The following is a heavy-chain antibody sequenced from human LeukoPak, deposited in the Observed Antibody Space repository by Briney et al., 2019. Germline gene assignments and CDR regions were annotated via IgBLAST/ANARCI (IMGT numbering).Heavy chain of an antibody. Sequence: SETLSLTCSVSGGSIRSTSYYWGCIRQPPGKGLEWIGSIYYTGSTYYNPSLKSRVTVSIDTSMNQFSLRLSSVTAADTAVYYCARITGSLYFHYYMDVWGKGTTVTVSS. V-gene: IGHV4-39*07. CDR1: GGSIRSTSYY. CDR3: ARITGSLYFHYYMDV. J-gene: IGHJ6*03. D-gene: IGHD1-26*01. CDR2: IYYTGST.